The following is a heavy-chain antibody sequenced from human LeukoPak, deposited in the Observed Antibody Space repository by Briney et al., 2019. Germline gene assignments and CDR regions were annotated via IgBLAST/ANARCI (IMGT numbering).Heavy chain of an antibody. CDR3: ARTTLPNSFDP. CDR1: GGSIGSTTYY. V-gene: IGHV4-61*05. D-gene: IGHD3-16*01. J-gene: IGHJ5*02. Sequence: SETLFLTCTVSGGSIGSTTYYWGWIRQPPGKGLEWIGYIYYSGSTNYNPSLKSRVTISVDTSKNQFSLKLSSVTAADTAVYYCARTTLPNSFDPWGQGTLVTVSS. CDR2: IYYSGST.